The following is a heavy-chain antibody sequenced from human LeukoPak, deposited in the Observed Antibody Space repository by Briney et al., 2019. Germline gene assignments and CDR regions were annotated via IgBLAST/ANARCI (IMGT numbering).Heavy chain of an antibody. CDR2: IGPSRGGK. J-gene: IGHJ6*02. Sequence: ASGTLSFTSAAYTFTCCYMDWVRQAPAQGLERMGWIGPSRGGKNYEQKLQGRGTVTRDTSISTAYMELSRLRSDDTAVYYCTRSLVVVVAATPAYYYGMDVGGQGTTVTVS. V-gene: IGHV1-2*02. D-gene: IGHD2-15*01. CDR3: TRSLVVVVAATPAYYYGMDV. CDR1: AYTFTCCY.